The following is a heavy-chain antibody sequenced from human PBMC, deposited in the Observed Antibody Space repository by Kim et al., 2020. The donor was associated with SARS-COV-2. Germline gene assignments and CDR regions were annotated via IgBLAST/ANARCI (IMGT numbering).Heavy chain of an antibody. CDR2: GTT. Sequence: GTTEYAASVKGRFTISRDDSKSIAYLQMNSLKTEDTAVYYCTLSPSNFDYWGQGTLVTVSS. V-gene: IGHV3-49*02. CDR3: TLSPSNFDY. J-gene: IGHJ4*02.